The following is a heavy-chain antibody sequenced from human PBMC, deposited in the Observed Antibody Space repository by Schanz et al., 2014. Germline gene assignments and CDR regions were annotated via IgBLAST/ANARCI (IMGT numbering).Heavy chain of an antibody. V-gene: IGHV1-2*06. CDR1: GYSFSAYY. CDR3: RELSGGTFDY. D-gene: IGHD1-7*01. J-gene: IGHJ4*02. Sequence: QVHLVQSGSEVKKPGASVKVSCKASGYSFSAYYIHWMRQAPGQGLEWLGRFTHISQKFQGRVTMTRDTSSTTAYMELNSLRSDDTAVYCVRELSGGTFDYWGQGALVTVSS. CDR2: FT.